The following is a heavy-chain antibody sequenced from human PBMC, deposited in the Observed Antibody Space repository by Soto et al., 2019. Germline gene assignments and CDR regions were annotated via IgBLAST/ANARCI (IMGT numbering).Heavy chain of an antibody. J-gene: IGHJ4*02. Sequence: EVHILQSGGGLEQPGGSLRLSCAASGFTFSNYAMSWIRQAPGKGLEWVSTIRETGNTYYADSVRGRFATSRDNSENTLYPQMSSLRAEDTAVYYCAKQQMGVIRALDYWGQGTLVTVSS. D-gene: IGHD1-26*01. CDR1: GFTFSNYA. CDR3: AKQQMGVIRALDY. V-gene: IGHV3-23*01. CDR2: IRETGNT.